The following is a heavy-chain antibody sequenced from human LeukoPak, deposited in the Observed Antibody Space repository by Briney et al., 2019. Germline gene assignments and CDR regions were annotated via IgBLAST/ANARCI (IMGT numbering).Heavy chain of an antibody. V-gene: IGHV3-7*01. D-gene: IGHD3-16*01. CDR2: IKQAGSER. Sequence: GGSLRLSCTASGITFSGYWMSWVRQPPGKGLEWVANIKQAGSERYYVDSVKGRFTISRDDAKKSVYLQMNSLRAEDTAVYYCASDGGPFDYRGQGTLVTVSS. CDR1: GITFSGYW. J-gene: IGHJ4*02. CDR3: ASDGGPFDY.